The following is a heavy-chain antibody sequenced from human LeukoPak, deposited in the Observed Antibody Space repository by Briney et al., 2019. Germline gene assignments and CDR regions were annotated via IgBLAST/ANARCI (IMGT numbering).Heavy chain of an antibody. J-gene: IGHJ5*02. CDR1: GDSISSGAYS. CDR3: AREFWFANAPGSWLDP. Sequence: TLSLTCVVSGDSISSGAYSWCWIRQPPGKGLEWIGYIFHTGSTFYNPSLKSRVTISVDNSKNQFSLRLSSVTAADTAVYYCAREFWFANAPGSWLDPWGQGTLVTVSS. D-gene: IGHD3-10*01. V-gene: IGHV4-30-2*01. CDR2: IFHTGST.